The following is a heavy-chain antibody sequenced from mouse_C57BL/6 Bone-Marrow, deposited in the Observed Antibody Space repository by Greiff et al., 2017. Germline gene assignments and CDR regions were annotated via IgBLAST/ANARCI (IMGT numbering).Heavy chain of an antibody. V-gene: IGHV1-52*01. CDR2: IDPSDSET. D-gene: IGHD2-5*01. J-gene: IGHJ3*01. CDR3: AREDYSNFGGFAY. CDR1: GYTFTSYW. Sequence: QVQLQPGAELVRPGSSVKLSCKASGYTFTSYWMHWVKQRPIQGLEWIGNIDPSDSETHYNQKFKDKATLTVDKSSSTAYMQLSSLTSEDSAVYYCAREDYSNFGGFAYWGQGTLVTVSA.